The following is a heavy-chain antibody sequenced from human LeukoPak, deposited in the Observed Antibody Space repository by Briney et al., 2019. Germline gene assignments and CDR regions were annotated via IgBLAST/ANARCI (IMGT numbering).Heavy chain of an antibody. Sequence: SETLSLTCTVSGGSISSGSYYWSWIRQPAGKGLEWIGRIYTSGSTNYNPSLKSRVTISVDTSKNQFSLKLSSVTAADTAVYYCAREKEQLVRGYYYYYMDVWGKGTTVTVSS. J-gene: IGHJ6*03. CDR2: IYTSGST. D-gene: IGHD6-6*01. CDR1: GGSISSGSYY. CDR3: AREKEQLVRGYYYYYMDV. V-gene: IGHV4-61*02.